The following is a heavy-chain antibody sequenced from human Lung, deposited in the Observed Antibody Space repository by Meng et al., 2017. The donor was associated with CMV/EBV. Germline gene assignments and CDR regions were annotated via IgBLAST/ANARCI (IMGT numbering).Heavy chain of an antibody. CDR1: GYTFTSYY. CDR3: ARDRYQYYCLHS. D-gene: IGHD3-10*01. Sequence: ASXXVSXKASGYTFTSYYMHWVRQAPGQGLEWMGIINPSGGSTTYAQKFQGRVTMTRDTSTSTVYMELSSLRSEDTAVYYCARDRYQYYCLHSWGQGTLVTVSS. CDR2: INPSGGST. J-gene: IGHJ4*02. V-gene: IGHV1-46*01.